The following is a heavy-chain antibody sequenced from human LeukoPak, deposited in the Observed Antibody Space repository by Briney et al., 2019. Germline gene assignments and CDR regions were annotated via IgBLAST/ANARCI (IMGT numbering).Heavy chain of an antibody. V-gene: IGHV4-59*01. CDR1: GGSISSYY. Sequence: SETLSLTCTVSGGSISSYYWSWIRQPPGKGLEWIGYIYYSGSTNYNPSLKSRVTISVDTSKNQFSLKLSSVTAADTAVYYCARDFYYGSGNHAFDIWGQGTMVTVSS. J-gene: IGHJ3*02. CDR3: ARDFYYGSGNHAFDI. CDR2: IYYSGST. D-gene: IGHD3-10*01.